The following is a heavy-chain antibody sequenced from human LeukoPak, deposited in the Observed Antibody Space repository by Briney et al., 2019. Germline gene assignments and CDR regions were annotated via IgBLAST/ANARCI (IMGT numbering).Heavy chain of an antibody. Sequence: PGGSLRLSCAASGFTFDDYGMSWVRQAPGKGLEWVSGINWNGGSTGYADSVKGRFTISRDNAKNSLYLQMNSLRAEDTAVYYCARDGDYYGSGSYRDYYYTDVWGKGTTVTVSS. CDR1: GFTFDDYG. CDR2: INWNGGST. V-gene: IGHV3-20*04. CDR3: ARDGDYYGSGSYRDYYYTDV. J-gene: IGHJ6*03. D-gene: IGHD3-10*01.